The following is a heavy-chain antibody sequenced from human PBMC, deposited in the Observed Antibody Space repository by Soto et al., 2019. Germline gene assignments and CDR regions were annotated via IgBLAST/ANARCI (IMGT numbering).Heavy chain of an antibody. Sequence: QVQLVQSGAEVMQPGSSVKVSCKPSGGTLTNFINYPINWVRQSPGQGLEWMGGIVPNIGTVNYAQKFQGRFTMTADKSTGTVYMELSSLRSDDSALYYCARRNTAGFLRYFDNWGHGTLVTVSS. V-gene: IGHV1-69*06. CDR2: IVPNIGTV. J-gene: IGHJ4*03. CDR1: GGTLTNFINYP. D-gene: IGHD6-19*01. CDR3: ARRNTAGFLRYFDN.